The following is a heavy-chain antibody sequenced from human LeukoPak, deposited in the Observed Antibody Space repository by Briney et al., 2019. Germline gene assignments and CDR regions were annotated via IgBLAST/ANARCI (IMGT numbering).Heavy chain of an antibody. CDR3: ARDRGIAVASDY. CDR1: GYSISSGYY. CDR2: IYHSGST. D-gene: IGHD6-19*01. V-gene: IGHV4-38-2*02. Sequence: PSETLSLTCTVSGYSISSGYYWGWIRQPPGKGLEWIGSIYHSGSTYCNPSLKSRVTISVDTSKNQFSLKLSPVTAADTAVYYCARDRGIAVASDYWGQGTLVTVSS. J-gene: IGHJ4*02.